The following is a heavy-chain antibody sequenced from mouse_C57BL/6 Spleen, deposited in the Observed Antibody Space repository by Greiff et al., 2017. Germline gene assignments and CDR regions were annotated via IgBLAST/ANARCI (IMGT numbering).Heavy chain of an antibody. Sequence: VQLQQSGAELVRPGTSVKMSCKASGYTFTNYWIGWAKQRPGHGLEWIGDIYPGGGYTNYNEKFKGKATLTADKSSSTAYMQFSSLTSEDSAIYYCARRYYGSSSLFDYWGQGTTRTVSS. CDR2: IYPGGGYT. V-gene: IGHV1-63*01. J-gene: IGHJ2*01. CDR3: ARRYYGSSSLFDY. CDR1: GYTFTNYW. D-gene: IGHD1-1*01.